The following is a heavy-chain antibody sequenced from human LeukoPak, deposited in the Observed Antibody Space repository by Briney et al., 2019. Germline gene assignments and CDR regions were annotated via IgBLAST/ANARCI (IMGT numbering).Heavy chain of an antibody. J-gene: IGHJ4*02. CDR2: ISYDGTDA. D-gene: IGHD3-16*01. CDR1: GFIFSNYA. V-gene: IGHV3-30-3*01. Sequence: GGSLRLSCAASGFIFSNYAMTWIRQAPGKGLEWVAVISYDGTDAYYADSVKGRFTISRDTSKNSLYLQMNSLRAEDTAVFYCARIRGGPIDYWGQGTLVTVSS. CDR3: ARIRGGPIDY.